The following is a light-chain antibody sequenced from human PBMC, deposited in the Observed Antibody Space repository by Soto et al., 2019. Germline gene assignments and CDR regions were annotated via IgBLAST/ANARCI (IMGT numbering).Light chain of an antibody. Sequence: QAVVTQEPSLTVSPGGTVTLTCGSSTGAVTSGHYPYWFQQKPGQAPRTLIYDTNNKHSWTPARFSGSLLGGKAALTLSDAQREDEAEYCCLLSYPGVRAVFGGGTQLTVL. CDR3: LLSYPGVRAV. V-gene: IGLV7-46*01. CDR2: DTN. CDR1: TGAVTSGHY. J-gene: IGLJ7*01.